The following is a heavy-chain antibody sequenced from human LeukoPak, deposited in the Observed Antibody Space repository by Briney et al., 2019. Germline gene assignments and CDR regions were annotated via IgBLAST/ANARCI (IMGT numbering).Heavy chain of an antibody. V-gene: IGHV4-34*01. J-gene: IGHJ4*02. Sequence: SETLSLTCAVFGGSFSDSYWSWIRQPPGKGLEWIGEINHSGSTNYNPSLKSRVTISVDTSRNQFSLLVNSVTPEDTAVCYCVRSPFPFTSGWYPDYYLDSWGQGTLVTVSS. CDR2: INHSGST. D-gene: IGHD6-19*01. CDR3: VRSPFPFTSGWYPDYYLDS. CDR1: GGSFSDSY.